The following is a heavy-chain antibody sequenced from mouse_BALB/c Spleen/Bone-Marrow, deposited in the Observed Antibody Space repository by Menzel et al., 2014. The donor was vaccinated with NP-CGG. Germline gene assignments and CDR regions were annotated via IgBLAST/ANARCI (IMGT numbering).Heavy chain of an antibody. V-gene: IGHV5-17*02. J-gene: IGHJ2*01. CDR1: GFTFSSFG. CDR3: ARSGSSSGYFDY. Sequence: EVMLVESGGGLAQPGGSRKLSCAASGFTFSSFGMHWVRQAPEKGLEWVAYISSGSSTIYYADTVMGRFTISRDNPKNTLSRQMTSLRSEDTAMYYCARSGSSSGYFDYWGQGTTLTVSS. CDR2: ISSGSSTI. D-gene: IGHD1-1*01.